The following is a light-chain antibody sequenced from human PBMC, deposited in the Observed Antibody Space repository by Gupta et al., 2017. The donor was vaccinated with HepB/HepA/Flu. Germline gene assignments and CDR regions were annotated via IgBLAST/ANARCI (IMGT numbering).Light chain of an antibody. V-gene: IGKV4-1*01. J-gene: IGKJ5*01. CDR3: QQSDNIPNT. CDR2: WAS. CDR1: NNLLYANNRNH. Sequence: DIVMTPSPDSLAASLGERATINCKSSNNLLYANNRNHLAWYQQRPGQPPKLLISWASTRESGVPDRFSGSGSGTEFTLTISSLQAEDVAVYYCQQSDNIPNTFGQGTRLEIK.